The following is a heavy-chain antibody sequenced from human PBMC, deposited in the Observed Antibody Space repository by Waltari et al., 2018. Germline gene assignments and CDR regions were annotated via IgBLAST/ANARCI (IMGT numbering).Heavy chain of an antibody. CDR2: VHRSGGT. V-gene: IGHV4-4*02. Sequence: QVQLQESGPGLVKPSGTLSLTCGVSGDSMSGNYWWSWVRQPPGKGLEWIGQVHRSGGTNYNPPLGSRVTVSIDTFNSQFSLEVTSATAADTALYFCARDRGRGLYLDSWGRGILVTVSP. CDR3: ARDRGRGLYLDS. J-gene: IGHJ4*02. CDR1: GDSMSGNYW. D-gene: IGHD2-15*01.